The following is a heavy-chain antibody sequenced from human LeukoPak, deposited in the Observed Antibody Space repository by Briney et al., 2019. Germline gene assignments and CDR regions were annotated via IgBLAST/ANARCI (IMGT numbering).Heavy chain of an antibody. CDR1: GFTFSSYA. D-gene: IGHD3-10*01. CDR3: AKDREVRGVMPYYFDY. V-gene: IGHV3-23*01. CDR2: ISASGGST. Sequence: GGSLRLSCAASGFTFSSYAMSWVRQAPGKGLEWVSAISASGGSTYFADSVKGRFTLSRDNSKNTPYLQMNSLRAEDTALYYCAKDREVRGVMPYYFDYWGQGTLVTVSS. J-gene: IGHJ4*02.